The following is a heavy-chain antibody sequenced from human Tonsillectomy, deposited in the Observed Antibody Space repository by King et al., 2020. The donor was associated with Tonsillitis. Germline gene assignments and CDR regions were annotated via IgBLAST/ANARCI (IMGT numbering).Heavy chain of an antibody. V-gene: IGHV3-15*01. CDR1: GFTFRNAW. D-gene: IGHD4-17*01. CDR2: IKSTTDGEIQ. Sequence: VQLVESGGGLVKPGGSLRLSCAASGFTFRNAWMRWVLQAPGKGLEWVGRIKSTTDGEIQDYVAPVKGRFTISRDDSKKTQYLHMNSLKTEHTAVYYCTKKSAMVTTYGPQWDYYMDVWGKGPPVTVSS. CDR3: TKKSAMVTTYGPQWDYYMDV. J-gene: IGHJ6*03.